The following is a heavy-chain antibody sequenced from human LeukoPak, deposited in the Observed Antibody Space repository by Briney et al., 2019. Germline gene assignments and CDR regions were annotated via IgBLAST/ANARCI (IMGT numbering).Heavy chain of an antibody. CDR3: ARDSVEYGDLSWFDP. CDR2: ISAYNGNT. V-gene: IGHV1-18*01. Sequence: ASVKVSCKASGYTFTSYGISWVRQAPGQGLEWMGWISAYNGNTNYAQKLQGRVTMTTDTSTSTAYMELRSLRPDDTAVYYCARDSVEYGDLSWFDPWGQGTLVTVSS. CDR1: GYTFTSYG. J-gene: IGHJ5*02. D-gene: IGHD4-17*01.